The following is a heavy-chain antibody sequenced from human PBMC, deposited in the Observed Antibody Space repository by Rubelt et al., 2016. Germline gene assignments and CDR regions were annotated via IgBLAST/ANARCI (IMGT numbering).Heavy chain of an antibody. CDR1: GGSISSSSYY. CDR3: ARGRFLEWLPPDY. Sequence: QLQLQESGPGLVKLSETPSLTCTVSGGSISSSSYYWGWIRQPPGKGLEWIGSIYYSGSTYYNPSLKSRVTISVETSKNQLSLKLSSVTAADTAVYYCARGRFLEWLPPDYWGQGTLVTVSS. V-gene: IGHV4-39*01. D-gene: IGHD3-3*01. J-gene: IGHJ4*02. CDR2: IYYSGST.